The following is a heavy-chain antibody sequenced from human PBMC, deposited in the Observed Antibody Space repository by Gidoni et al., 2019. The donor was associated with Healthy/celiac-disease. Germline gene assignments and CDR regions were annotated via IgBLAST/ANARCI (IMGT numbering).Heavy chain of an antibody. J-gene: IGHJ6*02. CDR2: IIPIFGTA. D-gene: IGHD3-9*01. V-gene: IGHV1-69*01. CDR3: ARDGKSDILTGFKFYYYYGMDV. Sequence: SCVRQAPGQGLEWMGGIIPIFGTANYAQKFQGRVTITADESTSTAYMELSSLRSEDTAVDYCARDGKSDILTGFKFYYYYGMDVWGQGTTVTVSS.